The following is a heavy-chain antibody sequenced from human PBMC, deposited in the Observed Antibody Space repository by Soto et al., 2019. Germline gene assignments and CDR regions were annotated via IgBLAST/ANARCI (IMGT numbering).Heavy chain of an antibody. CDR2: IYHSGST. Sequence: QVQLQESGPGLVTPSGTLSLTCAVSGASISSAHWWNLVRQPPGKGLEWIGEIYHSGSTNYNPSLKSRVTLSVDKSKNQFSLRLSSVTAADTAVYYCASHLGPTRGPFDFWGQGTLVTVSS. CDR3: ASHLGPTRGPFDF. D-gene: IGHD1-26*01. J-gene: IGHJ4*02. V-gene: IGHV4-4*02. CDR1: GASISSAHW.